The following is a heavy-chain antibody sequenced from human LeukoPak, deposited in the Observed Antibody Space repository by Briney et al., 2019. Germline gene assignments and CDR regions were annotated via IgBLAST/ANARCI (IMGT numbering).Heavy chain of an antibody. J-gene: IGHJ4*02. V-gene: IGHV3-30-3*01. D-gene: IGHD3-22*01. CDR3: ARDSGSYYDSSGYYFVY. CDR1: GFTFSSYA. Sequence: GGSLRLSCAASGFTFSSYAMHWVRQAPGKGLEWVAVISYDGSNKYYADSVKGRFTNSRDNSKNTLYLQMNSLRAEDTAVYYCARDSGSYYDSSGYYFVYWGQGTLVTVSS. CDR2: ISYDGSNK.